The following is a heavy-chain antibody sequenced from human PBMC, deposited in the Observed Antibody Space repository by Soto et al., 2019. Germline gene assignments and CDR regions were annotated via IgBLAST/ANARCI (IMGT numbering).Heavy chain of an antibody. D-gene: IGHD4-17*01. Sequence: SVKVSCKASGGTFSSYAISWVRQAPGQGLEWMGGIIPIFGTANYAQKFQGRVTITADESTSTAYMELSSLRSEDTAVYYYAKRTTVMPYYYYGMDVWGQGTTVTVSS. CDR1: GGTFSSYA. CDR3: AKRTTVMPYYYYGMDV. CDR2: IIPIFGTA. V-gene: IGHV1-69*13. J-gene: IGHJ6*02.